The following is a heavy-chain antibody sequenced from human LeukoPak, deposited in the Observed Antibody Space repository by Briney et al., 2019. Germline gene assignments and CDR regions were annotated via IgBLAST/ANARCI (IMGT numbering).Heavy chain of an antibody. CDR3: ARSLGATTFPYSDY. CDR1: GGSISSSSYY. V-gene: IGHV4-39*01. Sequence: SETLSLTCTVSGGSISSSSYYWGWIRPPPGQGRVWIGCIYYSGSTYYTPSLKSRVTISVATSKNPFSLTLIAVAPTARLVYSCARSLGATTFPYSDYWGQGTLVAVSS. J-gene: IGHJ4*02. D-gene: IGHD1-26*01. CDR2: IYYSGST.